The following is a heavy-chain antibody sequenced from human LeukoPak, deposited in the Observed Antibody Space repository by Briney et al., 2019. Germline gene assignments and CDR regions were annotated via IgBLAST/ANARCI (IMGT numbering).Heavy chain of an antibody. D-gene: IGHD5-18*01. CDR1: GGSISSYY. CDR2: IYYSGST. J-gene: IGHJ5*02. CDR3: AREVDTAMVSP. Sequence: SETLSLTCTVSGGSISSYYWSWIRQPPGKGLEWIGYIYYSGSTNYNPSLKSRVTISEDTSKNQFSLKLSSVTAADTAVYYCAREVDTAMVSPWGQGTLVTVSS. V-gene: IGHV4-59*01.